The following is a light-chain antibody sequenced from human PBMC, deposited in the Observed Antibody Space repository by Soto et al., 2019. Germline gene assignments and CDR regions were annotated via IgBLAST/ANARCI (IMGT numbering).Light chain of an antibody. CDR3: QQYGGSRWT. CDR2: GTS. J-gene: IGKJ1*01. V-gene: IGKV3-20*01. Sequence: ETVLTQSPGTLSLSPGERATLSCRASQTVTSSYFAWYQQRPGQAPRLLIYGTSSRATGIPDRFSDSGSGTDFTLTISSLDPEDFAVYYCQQYGGSRWTFGQGTKVDIK. CDR1: QTVTSSY.